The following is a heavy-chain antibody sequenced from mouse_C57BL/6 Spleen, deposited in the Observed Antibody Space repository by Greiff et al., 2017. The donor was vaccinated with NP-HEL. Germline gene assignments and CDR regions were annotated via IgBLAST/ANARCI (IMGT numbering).Heavy chain of an antibody. Sequence: QVQLQQSGAELVRPGTSVKVSCKASGYAFTNYLIEWVKQRPGQGLEWIGVINPGSGGTNYNEKFKGKATLTADKSSSTAYMQLSSLTSEDSAVDFPARKDPLPYYAMDYWGQGTSVTVSS. CDR1: GYAFTNYL. J-gene: IGHJ4*01. V-gene: IGHV1-54*01. CDR3: ARKDPLPYYAMDY. CDR2: INPGSGGT.